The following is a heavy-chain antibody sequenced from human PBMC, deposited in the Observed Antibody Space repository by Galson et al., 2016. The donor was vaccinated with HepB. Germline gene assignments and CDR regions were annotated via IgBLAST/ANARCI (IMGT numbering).Heavy chain of an antibody. CDR1: GFNFGTFW. V-gene: IGHV3-7*03. J-gene: IGHJ4*02. CDR3: ARDVGGILDY. D-gene: IGHD3-16*01. Sequence: SLRLSCAASGFNFGTFWMAWVRQAPGKGLEWVANMKQDGNTKHYVDSVRGRFTISRDNAKNSLYLQMNSLRAEDTAVYYCARDVGGILDYWGQGTLVTVSS. CDR2: MKQDGNTK.